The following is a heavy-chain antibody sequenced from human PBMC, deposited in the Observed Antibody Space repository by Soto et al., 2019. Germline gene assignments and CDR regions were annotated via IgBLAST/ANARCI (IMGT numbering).Heavy chain of an antibody. CDR2: ISGSGGST. Sequence: EVQLLESGGGLVQPGGSLRLSCAASGFTFSSYAMSWVRQAPGKGLEWVSAISGSGGSTYYADSVKGRFTISRDNSKNTLYLQMNSLSAEDTAVYYCAKVRRGYRDAGYWGQGTLVTVSS. CDR3: AKVRRGYRDAGY. D-gene: IGHD5-18*01. CDR1: GFTFSSYA. J-gene: IGHJ4*02. V-gene: IGHV3-23*01.